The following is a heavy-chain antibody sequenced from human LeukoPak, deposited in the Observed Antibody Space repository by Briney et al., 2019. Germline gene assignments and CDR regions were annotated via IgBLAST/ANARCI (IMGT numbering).Heavy chain of an antibody. J-gene: IGHJ4*02. CDR2: IKPDGGEK. CDR3: ARDSRFDQGIVVVPAANFDY. Sequence: PGGSLRLSCAASGFTFSSYMMTWVRQAPGKGLEWVANIKPDGGEKFYVDSVRGRFTISRDNAKNSLYLQMNSLRAEDTAVYYCARDSRFDQGIVVVPAANFDYWGQGTLVTVSS. V-gene: IGHV3-7*01. CDR1: GFTFSSYM. D-gene: IGHD2-2*01.